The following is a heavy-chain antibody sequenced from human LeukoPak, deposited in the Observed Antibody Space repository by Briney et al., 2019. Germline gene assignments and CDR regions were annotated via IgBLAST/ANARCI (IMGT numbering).Heavy chain of an antibody. CDR3: ARDEGDDDAFDI. J-gene: IGHJ3*02. CDR2: INPNSGGT. Sequence: ASVKVSCKASGYTFTGYYMHWVRQAPGQGLEWMGWINPNSGGTNYAQKFQGRVTMTRDTSISTAYMELSRLRSDDTAVYYCARDEGDDDAFDIWGQGTMVTVSS. V-gene: IGHV1-2*02. CDR1: GYTFTGYY. D-gene: IGHD2-21*02.